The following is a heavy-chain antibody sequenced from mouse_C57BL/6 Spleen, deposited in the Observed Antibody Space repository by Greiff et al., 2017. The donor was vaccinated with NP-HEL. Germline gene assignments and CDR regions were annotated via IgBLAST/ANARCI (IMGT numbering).Heavy chain of an antibody. D-gene: IGHD2-12*01. CDR3: ARRGYYSGGFAY. Sequence: VQLQQSGAELVRPGASVKLSCKASGYTFTDYYINWVKQRPGQGLEWIARIYPGSGNTYYNEKFKGKATLTAEKSSSTAYMQLSSLTSEDSAVYFCARRGYYSGGFAYWGQGTLVTVSA. J-gene: IGHJ3*01. CDR1: GYTFTDYY. CDR2: IYPGSGNT. V-gene: IGHV1-76*01.